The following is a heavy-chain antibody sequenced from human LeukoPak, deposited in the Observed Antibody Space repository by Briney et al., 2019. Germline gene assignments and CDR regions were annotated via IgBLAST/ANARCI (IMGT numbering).Heavy chain of an antibody. CDR1: GFTFSSYW. J-gene: IGHJ4*02. D-gene: IGHD3-9*01. Sequence: QPGGSLRLSCAASGFTFSSYWMHWVRQAPGKGLVWVSRINSDGSSTSYAGSVKGRFTISRDNAKNTLYLQMNSLRAEDTAVYYCAREYYDILTGYSPLRYWGQGTLVTVSS. V-gene: IGHV3-74*01. CDR3: AREYYDILTGYSPLRY. CDR2: INSDGSST.